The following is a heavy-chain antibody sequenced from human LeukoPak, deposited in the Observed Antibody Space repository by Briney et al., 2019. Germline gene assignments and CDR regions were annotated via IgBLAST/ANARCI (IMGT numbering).Heavy chain of an antibody. V-gene: IGHV1-46*01. D-gene: IGHD6-13*01. J-gene: IGHJ4*02. Sequence: GASVKVSCKASGYTFTSYYMHWVRQAPGQGLEWMGIINPSGGSTSYAQKFQGRVTMTRDTSTSTVYMELSSLRSEDTAVYYCAIIALPPLGRLGYFDYWGQGTLVTVSS. CDR1: GYTFTSYY. CDR3: AIIALPPLGRLGYFDY. CDR2: INPSGGST.